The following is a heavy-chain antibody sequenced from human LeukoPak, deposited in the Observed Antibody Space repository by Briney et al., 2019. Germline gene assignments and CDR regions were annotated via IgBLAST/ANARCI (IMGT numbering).Heavy chain of an antibody. J-gene: IGHJ4*02. CDR3: ARHDSTSCYDY. D-gene: IGHD2-2*01. CDR1: GGSISSSSYY. V-gene: IGHV4-39*01. CDR2: IYYSGST. Sequence: SETLSLTCTVSGGSISSSSYYWGWIRQPPGKGLEWIGSIYYSGSTYYNPSLKSRVTISVDTSKNQFSLKLSSVTAADTAVYYCARHDSTSCYDYWGQGTLVTVSS.